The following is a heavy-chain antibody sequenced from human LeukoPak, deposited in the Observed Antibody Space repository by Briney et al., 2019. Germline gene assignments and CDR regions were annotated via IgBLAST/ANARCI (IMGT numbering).Heavy chain of an antibody. Sequence: SQTQSLTCTVSGGSISSGDYYWSWIRQPPGKGLEWIGYIYYSGSTYYNPSLKSRVTISVDTSKNQFSLKLSSVTAADTAVYYCARLSDYYDSSGYRHYYYMDVWGKGTTVTVSS. CDR1: GGSISSGDYY. CDR3: ARLSDYYDSSGYRHYYYMDV. J-gene: IGHJ6*03. V-gene: IGHV4-30-4*08. CDR2: IYYSGST. D-gene: IGHD3-22*01.